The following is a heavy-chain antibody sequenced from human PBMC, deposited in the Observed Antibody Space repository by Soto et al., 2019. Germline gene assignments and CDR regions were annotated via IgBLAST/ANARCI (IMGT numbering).Heavy chain of an antibody. CDR1: GYNFSDYY. V-gene: IGHV3-23*01. D-gene: IGHD2-15*01. Sequence: ASVKVSCKASGYNFSDYYIHWVRQGPGKGLEWVSTIGRGDDKYYADSVKGRFTISRDTSKNTLFLQMNSLRAEDTALYFCAKDGTTGGQHYYGMDVWGQGTTVTVSS. CDR2: IGRGDDK. J-gene: IGHJ6*02. CDR3: AKDGTTGGQHYYGMDV.